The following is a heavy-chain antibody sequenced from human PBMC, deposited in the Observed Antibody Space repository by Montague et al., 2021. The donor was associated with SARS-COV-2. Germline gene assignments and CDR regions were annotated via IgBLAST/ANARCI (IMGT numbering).Heavy chain of an antibody. CDR1: GGSTSSEDYW. D-gene: IGHD3-3*01. Sequence: SEILSLTCTVSGGSTSSEDYWWDWIRQPPGKGLEWIGNIHHTENAYYNPSLKNRVTISADTSKKQFSLSLNSVTAADTAIYYCARHRRGISGFDSWGLGTLVTVSS. CDR3: ARHRRGISGFDS. CDR2: IHHTENA. V-gene: IGHV4-39*01. J-gene: IGHJ4*02.